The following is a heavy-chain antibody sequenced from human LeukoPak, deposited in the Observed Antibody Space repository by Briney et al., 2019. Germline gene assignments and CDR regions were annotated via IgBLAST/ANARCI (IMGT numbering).Heavy chain of an antibody. Sequence: SETLSLTCTVSGGSISSYYWSWVRQPPGKGLEWVGYIYYSGSTNYHPSPKSRVTISVDTSNNQFSLKLSSVTAADTAVYYCARGGYSYGSYYFDYWGQGTLVTVSS. CDR1: GGSISSYY. CDR2: IYYSGST. V-gene: IGHV4-59*01. CDR3: ARGGYSYGSYYFDY. J-gene: IGHJ4*02. D-gene: IGHD5-18*01.